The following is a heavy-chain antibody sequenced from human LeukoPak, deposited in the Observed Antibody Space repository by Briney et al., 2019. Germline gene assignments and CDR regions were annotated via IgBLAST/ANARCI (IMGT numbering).Heavy chain of an antibody. CDR3: ARDPNDY. J-gene: IGHJ4*02. Sequence: GGSLRLSCAASGFTFSSYAMSWVRQAPGKGLEWVCFISSTTNTIYYADSVKGRFTISRDNAKNSLYLQMNSLRDEDTAVYYCARDPNDYWGQGTLVTVSS. CDR1: GFTFSSYA. CDR2: ISSTTNTI. V-gene: IGHV3-48*02.